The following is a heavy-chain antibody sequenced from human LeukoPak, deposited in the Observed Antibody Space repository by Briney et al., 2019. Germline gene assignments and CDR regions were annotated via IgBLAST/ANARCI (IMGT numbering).Heavy chain of an antibody. V-gene: IGHV4-34*01. J-gene: IGHJ4*02. CDR2: ITYRGNT. CDR1: GPFETYY. D-gene: IGHD6-19*01. Sequence: SETLSLTCAVYGPFETYYWTLVRQPPGKGLEWIGEITYRGNTNYNPSLESRLRISVDRTKQQFYLTLTSVTAADTAAYYCAGYGGDWYPESWGQGTLVTISS. CDR3: AGYGGDWYPES.